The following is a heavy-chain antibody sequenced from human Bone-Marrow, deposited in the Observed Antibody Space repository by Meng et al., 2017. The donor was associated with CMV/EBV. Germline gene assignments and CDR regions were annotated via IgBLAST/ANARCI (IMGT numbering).Heavy chain of an antibody. V-gene: IGHV3-13*01. CDR2: IGTAGDT. CDR1: GFTFSSYD. CDR3: ARDEGGDNYFDY. D-gene: IGHD2-21*01. J-gene: IGHJ4*02. Sequence: GESLKISCAASGFTFSSYDMHWVRQATGKGLEWVSAIGTAGDTYYPGSVKGRFTISRDNSKNTLYLQMNSLRAEDTAVYYCARDEGGDNYFDYWVQGTLVTVSS.